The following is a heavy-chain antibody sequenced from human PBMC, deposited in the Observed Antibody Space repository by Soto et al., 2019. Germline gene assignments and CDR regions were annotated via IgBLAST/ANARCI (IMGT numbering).Heavy chain of an antibody. V-gene: IGHV3-21*01. Sequence: GGSLRLSCAASGFTFSSYSMNWVRQAPGKGLEWVSSISSSSSYIYYADSVKGRFTIPRDNAKNSLYLQMNSLRAEDTAVYYCAREGRLGGIQLWFTPDYWGQGTLVTVSS. CDR1: GFTFSSYS. CDR2: ISSSSSYI. D-gene: IGHD5-18*01. J-gene: IGHJ4*02. CDR3: AREGRLGGIQLWFTPDY.